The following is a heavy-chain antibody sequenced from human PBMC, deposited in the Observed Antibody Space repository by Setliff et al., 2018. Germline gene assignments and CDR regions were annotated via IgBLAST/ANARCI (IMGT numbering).Heavy chain of an antibody. V-gene: IGHV3-7*01. CDR2: IKQDGSEK. Sequence: PGGSLRLSCAASGFTFSRYWMSWVRQAPGKGLEWVANIKQDGSEKYYVDSVKCRFTISRDNAKNSLYLQMNSLRAEDTAVYYCARDHVYGSQYYYYYYGMDVWGQGTTVTVSS. D-gene: IGHD3-10*01. J-gene: IGHJ6*02. CDR3: ARDHVYGSQYYYYYYGMDV. CDR1: GFTFSRYW.